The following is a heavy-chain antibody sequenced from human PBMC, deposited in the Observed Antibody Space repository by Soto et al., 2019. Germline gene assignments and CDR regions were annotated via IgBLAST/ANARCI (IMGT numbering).Heavy chain of an antibody. Sequence: GESLKISCKVSGYSFTNYWIGWVRQMPGKGLEWMGIIYPDDSDTRYSPSFQGQVTISADKSISTAYLQWSSLKASDTAMYYCARKDPQYSSGYYLSFWGQGTLVTVSS. CDR3: ARKDPQYSSGYYLSF. D-gene: IGHD6-19*01. CDR2: IYPDDSDT. CDR1: GYSFTNYW. V-gene: IGHV5-51*01. J-gene: IGHJ4*02.